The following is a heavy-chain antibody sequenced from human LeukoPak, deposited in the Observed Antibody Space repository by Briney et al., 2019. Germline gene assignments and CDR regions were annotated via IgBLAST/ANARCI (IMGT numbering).Heavy chain of an antibody. J-gene: IGHJ4*02. D-gene: IGHD2-21*01. CDR1: GYTFTSYA. V-gene: IGHV7-4-1*02. CDR3: TREIFHCGGPCRSL. CDR2: INTNTGNP. Sequence: ASVKVSCKASGYTFTSYAMNWVRQAPGQGLEWMGWINTNTGNPTYAQDFTGRFVFSLDTSVSTAYLQISSLKAEDTAMYYCTREIFHCGGPCRSLWGQGTLVTVSS.